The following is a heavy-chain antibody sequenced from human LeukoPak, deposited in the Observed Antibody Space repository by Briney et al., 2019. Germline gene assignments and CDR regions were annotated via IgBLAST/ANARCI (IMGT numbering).Heavy chain of an antibody. J-gene: IGHJ4*02. D-gene: IGHD2-2*01. Sequence: GESLRLSCAASGFSFRDYWMSWVRQAPGKGLQWVSNIKQDGSEKYYEDSVKGRFTISRDNAKNSLFLQMNSLRAEDTAVYYCARVRCSSNSCFPDYWGQGTLVTVSS. CDR3: ARVRCSSNSCFPDY. CDR2: IKQDGSEK. CDR1: GFSFRDYW. V-gene: IGHV3-7*01.